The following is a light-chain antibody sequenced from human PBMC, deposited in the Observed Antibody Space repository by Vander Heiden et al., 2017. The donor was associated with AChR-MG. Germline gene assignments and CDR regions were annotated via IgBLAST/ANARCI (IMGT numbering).Light chain of an antibody. J-gene: IGLJ3*02. Sequence: QSALTQPASVSGSPGQSITISSTRVSEDVGGYTFVSWYQQHAGKAPKLIIYDVSKRPSGVSSRFSGSKSGDTASLTISGLQAEDEANYYCNSYTTTNTLCVFGGGTKLTVL. CDR1: SEDVGGYTF. CDR3: NSYTTTNTLCV. V-gene: IGLV2-14*03. CDR2: DVS.